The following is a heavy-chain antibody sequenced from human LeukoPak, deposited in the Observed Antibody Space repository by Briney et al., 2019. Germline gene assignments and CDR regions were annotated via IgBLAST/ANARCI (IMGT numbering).Heavy chain of an antibody. Sequence: GGSLRLSCAASGFTFSSYAMSWVRQAPGKGLEWVSSISGSDGTTYYADSVKGRFTISRDNSKYTLSLQMDSLRDDDTAVYYCAGGRTDIVVVPATLRNYYFDYWGQGTLVTVSS. CDR3: AGGRTDIVVVPATLRNYYFDY. V-gene: IGHV3-23*01. J-gene: IGHJ4*02. CDR2: ISGSDGTT. CDR1: GFTFSSYA. D-gene: IGHD2-2*01.